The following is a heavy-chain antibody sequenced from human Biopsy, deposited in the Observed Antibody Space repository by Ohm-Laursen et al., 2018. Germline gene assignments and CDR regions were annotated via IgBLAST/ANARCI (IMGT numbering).Heavy chain of an antibody. CDR3: AADINVWNVNY. V-gene: IGHV1-18*01. J-gene: IGHJ4*02. CDR2: ISPYNGDT. CDR1: GYTFTNYG. D-gene: IGHD1-1*01. Sequence: ASVKVSCKASGYTFTNYGISWVRQAPGQGLEWMGWISPYNGDTDYAQKLQGRVTMTTDTSTSTAYMELRSLRSEDTAVYYCAADINVWNVNYWGQGTQVTVSS.